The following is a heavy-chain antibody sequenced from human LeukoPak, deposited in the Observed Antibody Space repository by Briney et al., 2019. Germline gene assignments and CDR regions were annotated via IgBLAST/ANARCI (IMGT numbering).Heavy chain of an antibody. J-gene: IGHJ4*02. D-gene: IGHD4-17*01. V-gene: IGHV3-15*01. CDR3: TTDYGDYVFRSDC. CDR2: IKSKTAGGTT. Sequence: GGSLRLSCEGSAFIFSGHWMNWVRQAPGKGLEWVGRIKSKTAGGTTDYAAPVKGRFIISRDDSKNTLYLQMNSLKTEDTAVYYCTTDYGDYVFRSDCWGQGTLVTVSS. CDR1: AFIFSGHW.